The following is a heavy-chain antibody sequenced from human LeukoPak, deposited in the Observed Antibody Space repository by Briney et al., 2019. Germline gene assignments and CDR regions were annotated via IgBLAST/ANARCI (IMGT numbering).Heavy chain of an antibody. CDR3: AQSSGWDSLKY. V-gene: IGHV1-2*02. Sequence: ASVKVSCKASGHTFTGYYMHGVRQAPGQGLEWMGWINPNSGGTNHAQKFQGRVSMTRETSISTAYMELSRLRSDDTAVYYCAQSSGWDSLKYWGQGTLVTVSS. D-gene: IGHD6-19*01. CDR2: INPNSGGT. J-gene: IGHJ4*02. CDR1: GHTFTGYY.